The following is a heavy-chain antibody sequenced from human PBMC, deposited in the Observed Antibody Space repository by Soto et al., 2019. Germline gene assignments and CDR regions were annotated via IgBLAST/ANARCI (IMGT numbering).Heavy chain of an antibody. J-gene: IGHJ5*02. CDR3: ATQIVVVPAAINWFDP. CDR1: GYTLAELS. Sequence: ASVKVSCKVSGYTLAELSMRWVRQAPGKGLEWMGGFDPEDGETIYAQKFQGRVTMTEDTSTDTAYMELSSLRSEDTAVYYCATQIVVVPAAINWFDPWGHGTLVTVSS. V-gene: IGHV1-24*01. D-gene: IGHD2-2*01. CDR2: FDPEDGET.